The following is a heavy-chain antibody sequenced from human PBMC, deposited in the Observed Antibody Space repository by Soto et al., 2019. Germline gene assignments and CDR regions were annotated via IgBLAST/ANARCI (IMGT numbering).Heavy chain of an antibody. CDR1: GITFSNYG. Sequence: QVQLVESGGGVVQPGRSLRLSCAASGITFSNYGMHWVRQAPGKGLEWVAVIWYDGSNKYYAESVKGRFTISRDNSKNTLYLQMNSLRVEDTAVYYCAREGINCGMDVWGQGTTVTVSS. CDR2: IWYDGSNK. V-gene: IGHV3-33*01. D-gene: IGHD1-20*01. J-gene: IGHJ6*02. CDR3: AREGINCGMDV.